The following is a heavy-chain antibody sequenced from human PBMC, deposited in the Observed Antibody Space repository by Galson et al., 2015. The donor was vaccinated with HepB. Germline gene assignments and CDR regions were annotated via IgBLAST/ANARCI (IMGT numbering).Heavy chain of an antibody. CDR2: ISAYNGNT. CDR3: ARDYSNKYYYYYGMDV. V-gene: IGHV1-18*01. J-gene: IGHJ6*02. CDR1: GYTFTSYG. Sequence: VKVSCQASGYTFTSYGISWVRQAPGQGLEWMGWISAYNGNTNYAQKLQGRVTMTTDTSTSTAYMELRSLRSDDTAVYYCARDYSNKYYYYYGMDVWGQGTTVTVSS. D-gene: IGHD1/OR15-1a*01.